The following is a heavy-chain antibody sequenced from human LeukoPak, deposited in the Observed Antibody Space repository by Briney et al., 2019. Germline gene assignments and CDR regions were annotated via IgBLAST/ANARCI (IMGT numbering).Heavy chain of an antibody. J-gene: IGHJ4*02. Sequence: TSETLSLTCAVYGGSFSGYYWSWIRQPAGKGLEWIGRIYTSGSTNYNPSLKSRVTISVDTSKNQFSLKLSSVTAADTAVYYCARTYSSGWWYFDYWGQGTLVTVSS. CDR3: ARTYSSGWWYFDY. CDR1: GGSFSGYY. V-gene: IGHV4-59*10. CDR2: IYTSGST. D-gene: IGHD6-19*01.